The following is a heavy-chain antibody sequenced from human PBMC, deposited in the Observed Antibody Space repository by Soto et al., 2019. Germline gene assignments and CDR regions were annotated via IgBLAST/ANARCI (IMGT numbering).Heavy chain of an antibody. V-gene: IGHV1-69*06. Sequence: QVQLVQSGAEVKKPGSSVKVSCKASGGTFSSYAISWVRQAPGQGLDWMGGIIPIFGTANYAQKFQGRVTITADKSTSTAYMELSSLRSEDTAVYYCAREGYYGSGSLGFYYGMDVWGQGTTVTVSS. J-gene: IGHJ6*02. CDR1: GGTFSSYA. D-gene: IGHD3-10*01. CDR2: IIPIFGTA. CDR3: AREGYYGSGSLGFYYGMDV.